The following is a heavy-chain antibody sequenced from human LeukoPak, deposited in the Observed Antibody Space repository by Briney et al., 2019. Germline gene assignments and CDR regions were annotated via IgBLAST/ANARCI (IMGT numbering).Heavy chain of an antibody. D-gene: IGHD6-19*01. CDR1: GFTFSSYW. CDR2: IKQDGSEI. CDR3: ARRTYSSGWYLDAFDI. Sequence: PGGSLRLSCAASGFTFSSYWMSWVRQAPGKGLEWVANIKQDGSEIYYVDSVKGRFTISRDNAKNSLYLQMNSLRAEDTAVYYCARRTYSSGWYLDAFDIWGQGTMVTVSS. J-gene: IGHJ3*02. V-gene: IGHV3-7*01.